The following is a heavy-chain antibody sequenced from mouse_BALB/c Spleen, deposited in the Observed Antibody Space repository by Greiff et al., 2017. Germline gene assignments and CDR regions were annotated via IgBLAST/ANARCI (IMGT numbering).Heavy chain of an antibody. CDR3: TSLTGTRGFDY. J-gene: IGHJ2*01. CDR1: GFTFSSYT. Sequence: EVKVEESGGGLVKPGGSLKLSCAASGFTFSSYTMSWVRQTPEKRLEWVATISSGGSYTYYPDSVKGRFTISRDNAKNTLYLQMSSLKSEDTAMYYCTSLTGTRGFDYGGQGTTLTVAS. V-gene: IGHV5-6-4*01. D-gene: IGHD4-1*01. CDR2: ISSGGSYT.